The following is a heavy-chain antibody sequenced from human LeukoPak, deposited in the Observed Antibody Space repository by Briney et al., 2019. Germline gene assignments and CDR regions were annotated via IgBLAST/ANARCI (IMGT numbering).Heavy chain of an antibody. Sequence: SETLSLTCAVYGGSFSGYYWSWIRQPPGKGLEWIGEINHSGSTNYNPSLKSRVTISVDTSKNQFSLKLSSVTAADTAVYYCARGREYYYYYYGMDVWGQGTTVTVSS. V-gene: IGHV4-34*01. J-gene: IGHJ6*02. CDR2: INHSGST. CDR3: ARGREYYYYYYGMDV. CDR1: GGSFSGYY.